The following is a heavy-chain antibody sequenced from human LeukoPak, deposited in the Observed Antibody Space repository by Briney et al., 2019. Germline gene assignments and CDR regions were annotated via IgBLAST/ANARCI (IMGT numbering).Heavy chain of an antibody. J-gene: IGHJ4*02. CDR1: GYTLTAHY. Sequence: GASVKVSCKASGYTLTAHYIHWVRQAPGQGLEWMGWINPNSGGTNYAQKFQGRVTMTRDTSISTAYMELSRLRSDDTAVYYCARGSAGRPYYFDYWGQGTLVTVSS. CDR3: ARGSAGRPYYFDY. CDR2: INPNSGGT. V-gene: IGHV1-2*02.